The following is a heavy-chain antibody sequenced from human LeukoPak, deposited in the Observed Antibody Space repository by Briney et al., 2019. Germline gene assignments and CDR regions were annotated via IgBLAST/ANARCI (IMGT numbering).Heavy chain of an antibody. J-gene: IGHJ6*02. D-gene: IGHD1-1*01. CDR2: INANSGGT. V-gene: IGHV1-2*02. CDR3: VWADWNGRKPTDV. Sequence: ASVKVSCKTSGYTFSGYYVHWVRQAPGQGLEWMGWINANSGGTEYAQKFRDRVTMTRDTSISTAYMQLSRLTSDDTALYYCVWADWNGRKPTDVWGQGTTVTVSS. CDR1: GYTFSGYY.